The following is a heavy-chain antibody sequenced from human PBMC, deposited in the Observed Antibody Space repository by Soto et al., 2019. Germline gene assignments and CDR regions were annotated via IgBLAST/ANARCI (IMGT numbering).Heavy chain of an antibody. Sequence: GGSLRLSCAASGFTFSSYAMSWVRQAPGKGLEWVSAISGSGGSTYYADSVKGRFTISRDNSKSTLYLQMNSPRAEDTAVYYCAKSRDMLREINWFDPWGQGTLVTVSS. D-gene: IGHD3-10*01. J-gene: IGHJ5*02. CDR2: ISGSGGST. CDR3: AKSRDMLREINWFDP. V-gene: IGHV3-23*01. CDR1: GFTFSSYA.